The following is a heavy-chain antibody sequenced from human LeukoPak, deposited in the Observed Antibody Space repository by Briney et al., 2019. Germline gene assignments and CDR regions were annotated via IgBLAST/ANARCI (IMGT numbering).Heavy chain of an antibody. CDR1: GFTFSSYS. CDR3: ARGGSSGYFDY. D-gene: IGHD3-22*01. V-gene: IGHV3-21*01. J-gene: IGHJ4*02. Sequence: GGSLRLSCAASGFTFSSYSMNWVRQAPGKGPEWVSSISSSSSYIYYADSVKGRFTISRDNAKNSLYLQMNSLRAEDTAVYYCARGGSSGYFDYWGQGTLVTVSS. CDR2: ISSSSSYI.